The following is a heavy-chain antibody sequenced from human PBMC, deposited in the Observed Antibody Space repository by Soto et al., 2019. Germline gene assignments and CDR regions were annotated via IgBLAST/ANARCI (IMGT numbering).Heavy chain of an antibody. V-gene: IGHV5-51*01. CDR3: ARTYPQWQVPLGPGAFDI. J-gene: IGHJ3*02. CDR1: GYSFTSYW. Sequence: GESLKISCKGSGYSFTSYWIGWVRQMPGKGLEWMGIIYPGDSDTRYSPSFQGQVTISADKSISTAYLQWSSLKASDTAMYYCARTYPQWQVPLGPGAFDIWGQGTMVTVSS. CDR2: IYPGDSDT. D-gene: IGHD6-19*01.